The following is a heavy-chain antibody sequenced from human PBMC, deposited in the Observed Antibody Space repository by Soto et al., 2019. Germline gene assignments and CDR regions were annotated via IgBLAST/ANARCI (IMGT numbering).Heavy chain of an antibody. V-gene: IGHV3-21*06. J-gene: IGHJ6*02. CDR1: GFTFRTYT. D-gene: IGHD2-15*01. Sequence: EVQLVESGGGLVKPGGSLRLSCISSGFTFRTYTMNWVRQAPGKGLEWVSGIRGFSPYTFYAESVKGRFTISRDNAKNSLYLQMHSLRAEDTAVYYCARDRGYDAHDYYYNARDVWGQGTTVTVSS. CDR2: IRGFSPYT. CDR3: ARDRGYDAHDYYYNARDV.